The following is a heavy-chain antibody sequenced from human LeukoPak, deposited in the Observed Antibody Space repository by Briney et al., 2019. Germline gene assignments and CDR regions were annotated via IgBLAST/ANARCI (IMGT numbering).Heavy chain of an antibody. J-gene: IGHJ3*02. Sequence: NPSETLSLTCAVYGGSFSGYYWSWIRQPPGKGLEWIGEINHSGSTNYNPSLKSRVTISVDTSKNQFSLKLSSVTAADTAVYCCARGKDTAMGTAFDIWGQGTMVTVSS. CDR3: ARGKDTAMGTAFDI. V-gene: IGHV4-34*01. CDR1: GGSFSGYY. D-gene: IGHD5-18*01. CDR2: INHSGST.